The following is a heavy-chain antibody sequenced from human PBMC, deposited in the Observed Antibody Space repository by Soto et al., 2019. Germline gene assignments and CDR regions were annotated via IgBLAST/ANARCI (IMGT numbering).Heavy chain of an antibody. CDR1: GGTFVRHV. J-gene: IGHJ4*02. V-gene: IGHV1-69*09. CDR3: ATPACAATWCSPSHNLDH. D-gene: IGHD2-2*01. CDR2: INPLSGIP. Sequence: QVQLVQSGAEVKKPESSVKVSCKTSGGTFVRHVISWVRQAPGQGPEWMGKINPLSGIPNYAQKFQDRVTFTADTDSSTAYMELISLRSDDTAVYYCATPACAATWCSPSHNLDHWGQGTLVTGSS.